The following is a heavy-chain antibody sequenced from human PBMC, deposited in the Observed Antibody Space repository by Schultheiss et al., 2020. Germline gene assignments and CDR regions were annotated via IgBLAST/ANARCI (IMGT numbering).Heavy chain of an antibody. Sequence: LETLSLTCTVSGGSISGNAWSWIRQPAGKGLEWIGRIYTSGSTNHNPSLKSRVTMSVDTSKNQFSLKLSSVTAADTAVYYCARGIVPTDWGQGTMVTVSS. V-gene: IGHV4-4*07. J-gene: IGHJ3*01. CDR2: IYTSGST. CDR3: ARGIVPTD. CDR1: GGSISGNA. D-gene: IGHD1-26*01.